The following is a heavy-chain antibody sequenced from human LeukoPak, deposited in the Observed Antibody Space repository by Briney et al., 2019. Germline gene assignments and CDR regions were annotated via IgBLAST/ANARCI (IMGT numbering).Heavy chain of an antibody. CDR2: ILYTGDT. J-gene: IGHJ5*02. Sequence: GSLRLSCAASGFTFGSCWMNWVRQTPGKGLEWIAEILYTGDTNYNPSLRSRVTLSIDNSNNEASLKLASVTAADSAVYYCARAQRGCSANNCYLDPWGPGILVTVSS. CDR3: ARAQRGCSANNCYLDP. D-gene: IGHD5-12*01. CDR1: GFTFGSCW. V-gene: IGHV4-4*02.